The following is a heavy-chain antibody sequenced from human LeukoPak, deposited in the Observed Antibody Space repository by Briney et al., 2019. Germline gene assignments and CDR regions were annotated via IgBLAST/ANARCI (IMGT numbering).Heavy chain of an antibody. Sequence: PSETLSLTCTVSGDSISTYYWSWIRQPPGKGLEWIGYIHYSGSTSSNPSLKSRVTISVDTSKNQLSLKLISVTTADTAVYHCARHLAVAGTNYNWFDRWGQGTQVTVSS. CDR1: GDSISTYY. CDR2: IHYSGST. J-gene: IGHJ5*02. CDR3: ARHLAVAGTNYNWFDR. D-gene: IGHD6-19*01. V-gene: IGHV4-59*01.